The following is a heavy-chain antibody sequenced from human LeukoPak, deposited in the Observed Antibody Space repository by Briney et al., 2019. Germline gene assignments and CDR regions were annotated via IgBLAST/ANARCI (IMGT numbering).Heavy chain of an antibody. CDR3: AREYCSSTSCYSTDV. CDR2: IWYDGSNK. D-gene: IGHD2-2*01. V-gene: IGHV3-33*01. J-gene: IGHJ6*02. Sequence: GGSLRLSCAASGLTFSSYGMHWVRQAPGKGLEWVAVIWYDGSNKYYADSVKGRFTISRDNSKNTLYLQMNSLRAEDTAVYYCAREYCSSTSCYSTDVWGQGTTVTVSS. CDR1: GLTFSSYG.